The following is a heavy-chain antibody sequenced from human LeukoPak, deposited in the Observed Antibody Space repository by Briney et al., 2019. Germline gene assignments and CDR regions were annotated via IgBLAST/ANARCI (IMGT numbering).Heavy chain of an antibody. V-gene: IGHV4-59*01. Sequence: SETLSLTCTLSGGSISTYYWSWIRQPPGKGLEWIGYIYHSGSTNYNPSLKSRVTISVDTPKNQFSLKLSSVTPADTAVYYCARGGGYASPIGYWGQGALVTVSS. CDR3: ARGGGYASPIGY. CDR1: GGSISTYY. D-gene: IGHD5-12*01. J-gene: IGHJ4*02. CDR2: IYHSGST.